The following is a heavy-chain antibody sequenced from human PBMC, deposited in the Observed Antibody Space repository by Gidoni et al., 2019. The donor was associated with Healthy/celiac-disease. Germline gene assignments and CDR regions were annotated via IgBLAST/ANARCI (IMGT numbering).Heavy chain of an antibody. CDR2: ISAYNGNT. CDR3: ARVERGGWFEDAGEVVPAAMGYYYGMDV. J-gene: IGHJ6*02. Sequence: TFTSYGISWVRQAPRQGLEWMGWISAYNGNTNYAQKLQGRVTMTTDTTTSTAYMELRSLRSDDPAVYYCARVERGGWFEDAGEVVPAAMGYYYGMDVWGQGTTVTVSS. V-gene: IGHV1-18*04. D-gene: IGHD2-2*01. CDR1: TFTSYG.